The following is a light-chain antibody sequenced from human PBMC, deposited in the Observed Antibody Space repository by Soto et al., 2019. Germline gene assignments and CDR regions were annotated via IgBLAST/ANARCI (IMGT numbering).Light chain of an antibody. CDR2: GAS. J-gene: IGKJ3*01. CDR1: QSINSRY. Sequence: EIVLTQSPGTLSLSPGERATLSCRASQSINSRYLAWYQQKPGQAPRLLIYGASSRATGIPDRFSGSGSGTDFTLTISRLEPEDFAVYYCQQFGSSPGFTFGTGTKVD. V-gene: IGKV3-20*01. CDR3: QQFGSSPGFT.